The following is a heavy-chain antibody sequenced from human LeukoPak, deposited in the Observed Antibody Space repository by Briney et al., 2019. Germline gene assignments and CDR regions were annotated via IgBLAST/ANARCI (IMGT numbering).Heavy chain of an antibody. Sequence: KSGGSLRLSCAASGFTFSSYGMNWVRQAPGKGLEWVSSISSSSSYIYYADSVKGRFTVSRDNAKKSLYLQMNSLRAEDTAVYYCARDVLMGAIWRGYQFDYWGQGTLVTVSS. CDR1: GFTFSSYG. CDR3: ARDVLMGAIWRGYQFDY. J-gene: IGHJ4*02. V-gene: IGHV3-21*01. CDR2: ISSSSSYI. D-gene: IGHD3-3*01.